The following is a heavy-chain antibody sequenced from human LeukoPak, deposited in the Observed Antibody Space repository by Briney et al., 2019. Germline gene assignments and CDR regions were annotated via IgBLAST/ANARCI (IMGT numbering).Heavy chain of an antibody. D-gene: IGHD2-15*01. CDR1: GGSFSGYY. CDR2: INHSGST. J-gene: IGHJ6*03. CDR3: ARHYEVCSGGSCRDYYYMDV. V-gene: IGHV4-34*01. Sequence: SETLSLTCAVYGGSFSGYYWSWIRQPPGKGLEWIGEINHSGSTNYNPSLKSRVTISVDTSKNQFSLKLSSVTAADTAVYYCARHYEVCSGGSCRDYYYMDVWGKGTTVTISS.